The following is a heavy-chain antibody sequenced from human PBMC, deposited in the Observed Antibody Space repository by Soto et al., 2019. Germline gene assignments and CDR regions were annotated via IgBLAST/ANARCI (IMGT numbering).Heavy chain of an antibody. Sequence: PSETLSLTCAVYGGSFSGYYWSWIRQPPGKGLEWIGEINHSGSTNYNPSLKSRVTISVDTSKNQFSLKLSSVTAADTAVYYCARDPHYDILTGRYYYYGMDVWGQGTTVTVSS. CDR2: INHSGST. J-gene: IGHJ6*02. D-gene: IGHD3-9*01. CDR1: GGSFSGYY. CDR3: ARDPHYDILTGRYYYYGMDV. V-gene: IGHV4-34*01.